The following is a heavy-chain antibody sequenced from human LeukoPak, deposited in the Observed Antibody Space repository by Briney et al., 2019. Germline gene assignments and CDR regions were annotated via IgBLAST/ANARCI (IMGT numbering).Heavy chain of an antibody. D-gene: IGHD6-19*01. V-gene: IGHV3-23*01. CDR3: AKTSVGIAVAGLADAFDI. CDR1: GFTFSSYA. CDR2: ISGSGGST. Sequence: GGSLRLSCAASGFTFSSYAMSWVRQAPGKGLEWVSAISGSGGSTYYADSVKGRFTISRDNSKNTLYLQMNSLRAEDTAVYYCAKTSVGIAVAGLADAFDIWGQGTMVTVSS. J-gene: IGHJ3*02.